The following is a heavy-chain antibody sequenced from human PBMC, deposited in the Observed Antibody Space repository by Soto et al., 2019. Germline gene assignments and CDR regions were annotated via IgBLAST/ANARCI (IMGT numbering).Heavy chain of an antibody. V-gene: IGHV4-34*01. J-gene: IGHJ6*02. D-gene: IGHD2-2*01. CDR1: CGSFIGYF. CDR2: INHSGRT. CDR3: ARGPRCINTSCSNDFYHFGLDV. Sequence: PSAKLSLTCAVYCGSFIGYFWTWVRQSPGKGLECIGEINHSGRTNTNPSLKSRISTSVDTSKNQFSLRLSSVTAADTAFYYCARGPRCINTSCSNDFYHFGLDVWGQGTSVTVSS.